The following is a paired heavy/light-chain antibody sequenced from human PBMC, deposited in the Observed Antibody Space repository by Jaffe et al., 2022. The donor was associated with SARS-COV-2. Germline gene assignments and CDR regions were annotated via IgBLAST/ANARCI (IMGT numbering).Heavy chain of an antibody. CDR3: SRVRAGANTPYYYFDS. Sequence: EVQLVDSGGGLVEPGRSLRLSCLFSGLTSADNSLGWVRQAPGKGLEWVALIRRGYNGGTTEYAASVKGRFTISRDDSRTIASLQMNSLKTEDTAVYYCSRVRAGANTPYYYFDSWGQGTLVTVSS. J-gene: IGHJ4*02. D-gene: IGHD1-26*01. V-gene: IGHV3-49*04. CDR1: GLTSADNS. CDR2: IRRGYNGGTT.
Light chain of an antibody. CDR3: SSYGGSDNHVV. V-gene: IGLV2-8*01. CDR1: SSDVGGYNY. J-gene: IGLJ2*01. CDR2: EVS. Sequence: QSVLTQPPSASGSPGQSVTISCTGTSSDVGGYNYVSWYQQHPGKAPKLVIYEVSRRPSGVPDRFSGSKSGNTASLTVSGLQTEDEAEYYCSSYGGSDNHVVFGGGTKLTVL.